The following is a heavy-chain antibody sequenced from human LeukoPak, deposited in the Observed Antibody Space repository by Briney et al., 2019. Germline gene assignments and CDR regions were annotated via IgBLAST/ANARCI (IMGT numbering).Heavy chain of an antibody. Sequence: GGSLRLSCAASGFTFSTYAVNWVRQAPGKGLEWVSAISSSGGSTYYADSVKGRFTISRDNSKNTLYLHMNSLRAEDTAVYYCAKGGYISGWYEYYFDYWGQGTLVAVSS. CDR1: GFTFSTYA. CDR2: ISSSGGST. J-gene: IGHJ4*02. CDR3: AKGGYISGWYEYYFDY. D-gene: IGHD6-19*01. V-gene: IGHV3-23*01.